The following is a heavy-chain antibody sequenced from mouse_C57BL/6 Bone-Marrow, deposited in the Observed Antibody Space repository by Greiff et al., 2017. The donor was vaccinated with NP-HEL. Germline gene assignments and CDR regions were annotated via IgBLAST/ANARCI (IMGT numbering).Heavy chain of an antibody. D-gene: IGHD2-1*01. CDR3: AKGNFYWYFDV. V-gene: IGHV1-18*01. J-gene: IGHJ1*03. CDR1: GYTFTDYN. Sequence: EVQLQQSGPELVKPGASVKIPCKASGYTFTDYNMDWVKQSHGKSLEWIGDINPNNGGTIYNQKFKGKATLTVDKSSSTAYMELRSLTSEDTAVYYCAKGNFYWYFDVWGTGTTVTVSS. CDR2: INPNNGGT.